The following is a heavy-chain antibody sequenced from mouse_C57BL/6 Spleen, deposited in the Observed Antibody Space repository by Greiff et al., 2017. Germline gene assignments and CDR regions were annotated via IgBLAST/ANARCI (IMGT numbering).Heavy chain of an antibody. V-gene: IGHV1-15*01. J-gene: IGHJ3*01. Sequence: VKVVESGAELVRPGASVTLSCKASGYTFTDYEMHWVKQTPVHGLEWIGAIDPDTGGTAYNQKFKGKAILTADKSSSTAYMELRSLTSEDSAVYYCTRSDDSFAYWGQGTLVTVSA. CDR2: IDPDTGGT. CDR3: TRSDDSFAY. D-gene: IGHD2-4*01. CDR1: GYTFTDYE.